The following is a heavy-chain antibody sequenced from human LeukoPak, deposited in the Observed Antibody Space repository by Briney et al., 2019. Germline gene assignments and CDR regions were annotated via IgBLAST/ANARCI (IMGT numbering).Heavy chain of an antibody. CDR1: GGTFSSYA. D-gene: IGHD3-22*01. J-gene: IGHJ1*01. CDR3: ARGPGVVVARRTEYFQH. V-gene: IGHV1-69*05. CDR2: IIPIFGTA. Sequence: SVKVSCKASGGTFSSYAISWVRQAPGQGPEWMGGIIPIFGTANYAQKFQGRVTITTDESTSTAYMELSSLRSEDTAVYYCARGPGVVVARRTEYFQHWGQGTLVTVSS.